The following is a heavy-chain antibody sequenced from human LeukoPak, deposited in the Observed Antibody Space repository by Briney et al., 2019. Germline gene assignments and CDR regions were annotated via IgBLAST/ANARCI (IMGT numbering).Heavy chain of an antibody. Sequence: ASVKVSCKASGYTFTSYYMHWVRQAPGQGLEWMGIINLSCGSTSYAQKFQGRVTMTRDTSTSTVYMELSSLRSEDTAVYYCARDSQLIVGATPGAFDIWGQGTMVTVSS. J-gene: IGHJ3*02. V-gene: IGHV1-46*01. D-gene: IGHD1-26*01. CDR2: INLSCGST. CDR1: GYTFTSYY. CDR3: ARDSQLIVGATPGAFDI.